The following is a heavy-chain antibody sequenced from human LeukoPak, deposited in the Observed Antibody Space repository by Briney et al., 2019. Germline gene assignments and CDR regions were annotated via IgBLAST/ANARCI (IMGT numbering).Heavy chain of an antibody. CDR2: IYYSGST. Sequence: SETLSLTCTVSGGSISSYYWSWIRQPPGKGLEWIGYIYYSGSTNYNPSLKSRVTISVDTSKNQFSLKLSSVAAADTAVYYCARRLDSSGWVNYWGQGTLVTVSS. V-gene: IGHV4-59*08. CDR1: GGSISSYY. D-gene: IGHD6-19*01. CDR3: ARRLDSSGWVNY. J-gene: IGHJ4*02.